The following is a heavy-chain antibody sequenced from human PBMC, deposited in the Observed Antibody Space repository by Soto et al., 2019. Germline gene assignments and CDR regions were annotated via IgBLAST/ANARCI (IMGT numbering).Heavy chain of an antibody. J-gene: IGHJ4*02. CDR2: INPNSGGT. CDR3: ASRQDTAMVRRSDY. D-gene: IGHD5-18*01. CDR1: GYTFTGYY. V-gene: IGHV1-2*02. Sequence: ASVKVSCKASGYTFTGYYMHWVRQAPGQGLEWMGWINPNSGGTNYAQKFQGRVTMTRDTSISTAYMELSRLRSDDTAVYYCASRQDTAMVRRSDYWGQGTLDTVSS.